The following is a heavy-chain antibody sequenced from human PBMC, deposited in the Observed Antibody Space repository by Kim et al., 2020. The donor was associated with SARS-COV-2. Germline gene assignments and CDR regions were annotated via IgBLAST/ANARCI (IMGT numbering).Heavy chain of an antibody. Sequence: GGSLRLSCAASGFTFSGYCLSWVRQAPGKGLEWVAYINQDGSMKYSVDSVKGRFTISRDNAKNSLNLQMNSLRAEATAVYSCGRGIVALIVASVYYYY. CDR2: INQDGSMK. CDR3: GRGIVALIVASVYYYY. CDR1: GFTFSGYC. J-gene: IGHJ6*01. D-gene: IGHD5-12*01. V-gene: IGHV3-7*01.